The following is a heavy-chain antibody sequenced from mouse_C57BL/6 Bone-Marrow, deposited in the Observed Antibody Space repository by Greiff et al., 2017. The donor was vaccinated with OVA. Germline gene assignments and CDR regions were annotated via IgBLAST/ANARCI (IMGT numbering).Heavy chain of an antibody. V-gene: IGHV1-52*01. CDR2: IDPSDSET. J-gene: IGHJ3*01. D-gene: IGHD1-1*01. CDR1: GYTFTSYW. Sequence: VQLQQPGAELVRPGSSVKLSCKASGYTFTSYWMHLVKQRPIQGLEWIGNIDPSDSETHYNQKFKDKATLTVDKSSSTAYMQLSSLTSEDSAVYYCARGLYYYGSSYGFAYWGQGTLVTVSA. CDR3: ARGLYYYGSSYGFAY.